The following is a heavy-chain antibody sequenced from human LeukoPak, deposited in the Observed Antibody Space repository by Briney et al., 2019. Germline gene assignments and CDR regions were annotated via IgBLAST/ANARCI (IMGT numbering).Heavy chain of an antibody. J-gene: IGHJ6*02. V-gene: IGHV1-46*01. CDR3: ARDSIHRHCGGDCFLRHGMDV. Sequence: ASVKVSCKASGHTFTYHYIHLVRQAPGQGLEWMGIINPNIGDTNYAQKFQGRVTMTRDTSTSTVYMELSSLGSEDTAVYYCARDSIHRHCGGDCFLRHGMDVWGQGTTVTVS. CDR2: INPNIGDT. D-gene: IGHD2-21*02. CDR1: GHTFTYHY.